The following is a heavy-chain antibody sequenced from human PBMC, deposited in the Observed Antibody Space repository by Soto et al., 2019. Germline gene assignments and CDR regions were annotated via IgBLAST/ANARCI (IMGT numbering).Heavy chain of an antibody. V-gene: IGHV4-34*01. CDR3: ARGFFGDSNAFDI. Sequence: PSETLSLTCGGYGGAFSDYYWSLIRQPPGKGLEWIGEINHSGSTNYNPSLKSRVTISVDTSKNQFSLKLSSVTAADTAVYYCARGFFGDSNAFDIWGQGTMVT. D-gene: IGHD4-17*01. J-gene: IGHJ3*02. CDR2: INHSGST. CDR1: GGAFSDYY.